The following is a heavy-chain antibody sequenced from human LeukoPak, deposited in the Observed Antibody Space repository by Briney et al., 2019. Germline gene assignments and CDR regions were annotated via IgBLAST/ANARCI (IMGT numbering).Heavy chain of an antibody. Sequence: GGSLRLSCAASGFTVSSNLMSWVRQAPGKGLEWVSVIYSGGTIYYADSVKGRFTISRDNSKNTVYLEMNSLRAEDTAVYYCARDGENHYYDYWGQGTLVTVST. J-gene: IGHJ4*02. CDR3: ARDGENHYYDY. CDR2: IYSGGTI. CDR1: GFTVSSNL. D-gene: IGHD7-27*01. V-gene: IGHV3-66*01.